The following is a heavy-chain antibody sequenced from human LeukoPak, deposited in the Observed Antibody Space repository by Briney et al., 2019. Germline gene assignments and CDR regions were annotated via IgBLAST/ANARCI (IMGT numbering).Heavy chain of an antibody. CDR3: ARASTGYSSSLGAFDI. V-gene: IGHV3-48*02. CDR1: GFTFSSYS. D-gene: IGHD6-13*01. Sequence: GGSLRLSCAASGFTFSSYSMNWVRQAPGKGLEWVSYISSSSSTIYYADSVKGRFTISRDNAKNSLYLQMNSLRDEDTAVYYCARASTGYSSSLGAFDIWGQGTMVTVSS. CDR2: ISSSSSTI. J-gene: IGHJ3*02.